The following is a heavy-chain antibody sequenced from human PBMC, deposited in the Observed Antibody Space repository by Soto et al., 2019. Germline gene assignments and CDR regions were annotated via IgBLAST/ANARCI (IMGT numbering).Heavy chain of an antibody. J-gene: IGHJ5*02. V-gene: IGHV3-23*01. Sequence: PGGSLRLSCAASGFTFSSYAMSWVRQAPGKGLEWVSAISGSGGSTYYADSVKGRFTISRDNAKNSLYLQMNSLRAEDTAVYYCARDWYYDILTGYYSVFWFDPWGQGTLVTVSS. CDR2: ISGSGGST. CDR3: ARDWYYDILTGYYSVFWFDP. D-gene: IGHD3-9*01. CDR1: GFTFSSYA.